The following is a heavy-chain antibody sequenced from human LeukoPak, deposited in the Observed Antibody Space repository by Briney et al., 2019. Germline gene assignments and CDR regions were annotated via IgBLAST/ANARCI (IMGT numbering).Heavy chain of an antibody. CDR3: ARSGGYGSGISY. J-gene: IGHJ4*02. V-gene: IGHV6-1*01. CDR2: TYYRSKWYN. D-gene: IGHD3-10*01. CDR1: GDSVSSNSVA. Sequence: SQTLSLTCAISGDSVSSNSVAWNWIRQSPSRGLEWLGRTYYRSKWYNDYAVSVKSRITINPDTSKNQFSLRLSSVTAADTAVYYCARSGGYGSGISYWGQGTLVTVSS.